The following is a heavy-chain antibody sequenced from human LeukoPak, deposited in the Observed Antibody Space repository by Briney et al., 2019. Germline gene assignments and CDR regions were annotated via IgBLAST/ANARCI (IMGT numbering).Heavy chain of an antibody. J-gene: IGHJ5*02. CDR2: IYHSGST. CDR3: ARGRGEGRGIAMVRGVRAPSYNWFDP. V-gene: IGHV4-38-2*02. Sequence: SETLSLTCTVSGYSISSGYHWGWIRQPPGKGLEWIGSIYHSGSTYYNPSLKRRVTISVDTSKNQFSLKLSSVTAADTAVYYCARGRGEGRGIAMVRGVRAPSYNWFDPWGHGTQVTVSS. CDR1: GYSISSGYH. D-gene: IGHD3-10*01.